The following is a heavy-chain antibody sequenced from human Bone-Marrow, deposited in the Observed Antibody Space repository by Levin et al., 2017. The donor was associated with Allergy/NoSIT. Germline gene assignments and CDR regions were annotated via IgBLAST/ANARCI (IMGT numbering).Heavy chain of an antibody. CDR1: GFTFSSYA. Sequence: PGGSLRLSCAASGFTFSSYAMSWVRQAPGKGLEWVSAISGSGGSTYYADSVKGRFTISRDNSKNTLYLQMNSLRAEDTAVYYCAKHGDRGYSYGYVDYWGQGTLVTVSS. D-gene: IGHD5-18*01. CDR2: ISGSGGST. J-gene: IGHJ4*02. V-gene: IGHV3-23*01. CDR3: AKHGDRGYSYGYVDY.